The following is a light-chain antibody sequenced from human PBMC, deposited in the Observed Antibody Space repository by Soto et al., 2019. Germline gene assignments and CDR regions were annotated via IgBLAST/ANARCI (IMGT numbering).Light chain of an antibody. CDR3: QHYNRYSPYT. Sequence: DIQMTQFPSTLSASIGDRVTITCRASQSISTWLAWYQQKAGKAPKLLIYTASSLETGVPSRFSGSGSGTEFTLTSSSLPPDDFATYYCQHYNRYSPYTFGQGTRLEIK. CDR1: QSISTW. CDR2: TAS. J-gene: IGKJ2*01. V-gene: IGKV1-5*03.